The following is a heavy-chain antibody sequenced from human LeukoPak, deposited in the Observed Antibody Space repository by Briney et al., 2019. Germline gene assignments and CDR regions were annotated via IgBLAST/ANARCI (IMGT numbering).Heavy chain of an antibody. V-gene: IGHV1-2*02. CDR2: INPNSGDT. CDR1: GYTFSGHY. D-gene: IGHD3-3*01. CDR3: VRDATSGYYYYYMDV. J-gene: IGHJ6*03. Sequence: ASVKVSCKASGYTFSGHYIHWVRQAPGQGLEWMGWINPNSGDTDYAQKFQGRVTMTRDTSISTAYMELSRLRSDDTALYYCVRDATSGYYYYYMDVWGKGTTVTVSS.